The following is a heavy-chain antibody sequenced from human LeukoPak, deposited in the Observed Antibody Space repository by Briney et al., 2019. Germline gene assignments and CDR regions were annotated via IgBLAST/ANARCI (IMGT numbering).Heavy chain of an antibody. D-gene: IGHD6-19*01. V-gene: IGHV3-74*01. CDR1: GFTFSSYW. J-gene: IGHJ4*02. Sequence: QPGGSLRLSCAASGFTFSSYWMHWVRQAPGKGLVWVSRINSDGSSTSYADSVKGRFTISRDNAKNTLYLQMNSLQTEDTAVYYCTTDRGIAVRPLFDYWGQGTLVTVSS. CDR3: TTDRGIAVRPLFDY. CDR2: INSDGSST.